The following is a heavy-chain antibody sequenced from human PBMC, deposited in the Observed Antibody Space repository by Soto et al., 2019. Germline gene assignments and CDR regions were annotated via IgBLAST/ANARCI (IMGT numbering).Heavy chain of an antibody. D-gene: IGHD6-19*01. V-gene: IGHV1-3*04. Sequence: ASVKVSCKASGYTFTGYAMHWVRQAPGQRLEWMGWINTGNGNTKYSQKFQGRVTITRDTSASTAYMELTSLRDEDTAVYYCARSVEGHFDFWGQGTLVTVSS. J-gene: IGHJ4*01. CDR3: ARSVEGHFDF. CDR1: GYTFTGYA. CDR2: INTGNGNT.